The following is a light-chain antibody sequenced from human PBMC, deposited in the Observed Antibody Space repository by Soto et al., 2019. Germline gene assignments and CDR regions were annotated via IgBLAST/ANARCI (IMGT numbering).Light chain of an antibody. V-gene: IGLV2-14*03. CDR1: SSDVGGYNY. Sequence: QSALTQPASVSGSPGQSITISCTGTSSDVGGYNYVSWYQQYPGKVPKLIIYEVVNRPSGVSNRFSGSKSGNAASLTISGLQAEDEADYYCSSYTSSSTLVIFGGGTKLTVL. CDR2: EVV. CDR3: SSYTSSSTLVI. J-gene: IGLJ2*01.